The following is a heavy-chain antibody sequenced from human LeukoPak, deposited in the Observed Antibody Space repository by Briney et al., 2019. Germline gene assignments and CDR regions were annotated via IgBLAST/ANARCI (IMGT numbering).Heavy chain of an antibody. Sequence: GASVKVSCKASGGTFSSYAISWVRQAPGQGLEWMGGIIPIFGTANYAQKFQGRVTITADKSTSTAYMELSSLRSEDTAVYYCARVGSDSSGWRCFDYWGQGTLVTVSS. V-gene: IGHV1-69*06. CDR2: IIPIFGTA. D-gene: IGHD6-19*01. CDR1: GGTFSSYA. CDR3: ARVGSDSSGWRCFDY. J-gene: IGHJ4*02.